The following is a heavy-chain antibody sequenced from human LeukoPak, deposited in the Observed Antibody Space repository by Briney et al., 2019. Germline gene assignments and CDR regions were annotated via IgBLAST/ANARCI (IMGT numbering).Heavy chain of an antibody. J-gene: IGHJ5*02. CDR1: SGSISTSNYY. V-gene: IGHV4-39*01. CDR3: ARHSSRGSGNWFDP. D-gene: IGHD1-26*01. CDR2: IFYSGST. Sequence: SETLSLTCTVSSGSISTSNYYWGWVRQPPGKALEWIGNIFYSGSTYYNPSLKSRVTISVDTSKNQFSLKLSSVTAADTAVYYCARHSSRGSGNWFDPWGQGILVTVSS.